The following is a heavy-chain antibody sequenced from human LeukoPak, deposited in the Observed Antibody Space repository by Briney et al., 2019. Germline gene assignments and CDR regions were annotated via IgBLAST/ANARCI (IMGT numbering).Heavy chain of an antibody. CDR2: ISAYNGNT. CDR1: GYTFTSYG. CDR3: AIFGIVVVPAADEGGY. D-gene: IGHD2-2*01. J-gene: IGHJ4*02. Sequence: ASVKVSCKASGYTFTSYGISWVRQAPGQGLEWMGWISAYNGNTNYAQKLQGRVTMTTDTSTSTAYMELRSLRSDDTAVYYCAIFGIVVVPAADEGGYWGQGTLVTVSS. V-gene: IGHV1-18*01.